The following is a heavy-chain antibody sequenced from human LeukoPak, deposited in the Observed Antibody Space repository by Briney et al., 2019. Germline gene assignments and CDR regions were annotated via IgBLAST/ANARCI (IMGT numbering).Heavy chain of an antibody. D-gene: IGHD3-9*01. J-gene: IGHJ4*02. CDR3: ATDISTHYFGS. CDR2: LWSDGIKT. CDR1: GFTFTNYP. V-gene: IGHV3-33*01. Sequence: PGGSLRLSCAASGFTFTNYPMHWVRQAPGKGLEWVAVLWSDGIKTDYADSVKGRFTISRDNSRNTVFLQMNSLRAEDTAIYYCATDISTHYFGSWGQGTLVTVSS.